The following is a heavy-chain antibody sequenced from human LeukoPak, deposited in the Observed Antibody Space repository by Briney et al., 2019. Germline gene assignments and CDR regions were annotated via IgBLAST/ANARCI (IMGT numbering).Heavy chain of an antibody. CDR2: MNQDGSEK. CDR1: GFTLSESW. J-gene: IGHJ6*02. CDR3: ATYSHWVAGDV. V-gene: IGHV3-7*01. D-gene: IGHD3-16*01. Sequence: PGGSLRLSCAASGFTLSESWMSWVRQAPGKGLEWVANMNQDGSEKDYVDSVKGRFTITRDNARKSLYLQMSSLRVEDTAVYYCATYSHWVAGDVWGQGTTVTVSS.